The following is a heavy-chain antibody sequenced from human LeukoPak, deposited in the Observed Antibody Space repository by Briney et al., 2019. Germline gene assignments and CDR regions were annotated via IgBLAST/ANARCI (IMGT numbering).Heavy chain of an antibody. CDR3: ARPPGVAAAWFDP. D-gene: IGHD6-13*01. CDR2: IDNSGNT. CDR1: GGSISGSSYN. J-gene: IGHJ5*02. V-gene: IGHV4-39*01. Sequence: SETLSLTCTVSGGSISGSSYNWGWIRQPPGKGLEWIGSIDNSGNTYYNPSLKSRVTISADTSKDQFSLKLSSITAADTAFYYCARPPGVAAAWFDPWGQGTLVTVSS.